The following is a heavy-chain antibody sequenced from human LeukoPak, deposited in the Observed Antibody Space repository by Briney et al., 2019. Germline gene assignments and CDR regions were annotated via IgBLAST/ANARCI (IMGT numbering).Heavy chain of an antibody. CDR1: GYTFTGYY. CDR3: ARDSDYGDYAFDI. V-gene: IGHV1-2*06. CDR2: INPNSGGT. D-gene: IGHD4-17*01. J-gene: IGHJ3*02. Sequence: GASVKVSCKASGYTFTGYYMHWVRQAPGQGLEWMGRINPNSGGTNYAQKFEGRVTMIRDTPTSTVYMELSRLRSDDTAVYYCARDSDYGDYAFDIWGQGTMVTVSS.